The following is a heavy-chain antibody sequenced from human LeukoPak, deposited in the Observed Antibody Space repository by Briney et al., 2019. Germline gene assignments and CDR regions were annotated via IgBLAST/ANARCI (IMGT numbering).Heavy chain of an antibody. V-gene: IGHV5-51*01. CDR2: IYPGDSDT. Sequence: GESLKISCKGSGYSFPTYWIAWVRQMPGKGLEWMGIIYPGDSDTRYSPSFQGQVTISADKSISTAYLQWSSLKASDTAMYYCARQTMVRGATNWFDPWGQGTLVTVSS. J-gene: IGHJ5*02. CDR1: GYSFPTYW. CDR3: ARQTMVRGATNWFDP. D-gene: IGHD3-10*01.